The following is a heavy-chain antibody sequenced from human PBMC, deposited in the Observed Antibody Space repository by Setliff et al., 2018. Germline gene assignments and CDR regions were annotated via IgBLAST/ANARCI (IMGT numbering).Heavy chain of an antibody. Sequence: SETLSLTCTVSGGSISSGDYYWSWIRQPPGKGLEWIGYIYYSGSTNYNPSLKSRVTISVDTSKNQFSLKLSSVTAADTAVYYCARVDDSSGYHGYWGQGTLVTVSS. V-gene: IGHV4-30-4*08. J-gene: IGHJ4*02. CDR1: GGSISSGDYY. CDR3: ARVDDSSGYHGY. D-gene: IGHD3-22*01. CDR2: IYYSGST.